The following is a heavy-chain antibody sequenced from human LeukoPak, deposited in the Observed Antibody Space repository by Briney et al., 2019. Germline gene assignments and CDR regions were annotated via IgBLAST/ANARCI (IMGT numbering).Heavy chain of an antibody. V-gene: IGHV4-4*02. CDR1: GGSISSSNW. CDR3: ARGVIAAAGSTYYMDV. D-gene: IGHD6-13*01. J-gene: IGHJ6*03. Sequence: SETLSLTCAVSGGSISSSNWWSWVRQPPGKGLEWIGEIYHSGSTNYNPSLKSRVTISVDKSKNQFSLKLSSVTAADTAVYYCARGVIAAAGSTYYMDVWGKGTTVTVSS. CDR2: IYHSGST.